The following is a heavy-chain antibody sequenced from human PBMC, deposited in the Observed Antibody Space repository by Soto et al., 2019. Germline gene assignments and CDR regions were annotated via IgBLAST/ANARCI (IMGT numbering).Heavy chain of an antibody. Sequence: GGSLRLSCAASGFTFRTFAMNWVRQAPDKGLEWVATIRSNGGYIYYTDALRGRFTISRDNAKNSLHLQMNSLRAEDTAVYYWTMDACRDSSFRGWFDSWGPGTLVTVSS. CDR3: TMDACRDSSFRGWFDS. J-gene: IGHJ5*01. V-gene: IGHV3-21*01. D-gene: IGHD6-13*01. CDR1: GFTFRTFA. CDR2: IRSNGGYI.